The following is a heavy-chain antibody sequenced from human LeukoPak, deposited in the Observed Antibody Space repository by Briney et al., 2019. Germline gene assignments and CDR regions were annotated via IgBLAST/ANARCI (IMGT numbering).Heavy chain of an antibody. J-gene: IGHJ4*02. D-gene: IGHD5-18*01. V-gene: IGHV4-38-2*02. CDR1: GYSISSGYY. Sequence: SETLSLTCTVSGYSISSGYYWGWIRQPPGKGLEWIGSIYHSGSTYYNPSLKSRVTISVDTSKNPFSLKLSSVTAADTAVYYCARSRGYSVTADYWGQGTLVTVSS. CDR2: IYHSGST. CDR3: ARSRGYSVTADY.